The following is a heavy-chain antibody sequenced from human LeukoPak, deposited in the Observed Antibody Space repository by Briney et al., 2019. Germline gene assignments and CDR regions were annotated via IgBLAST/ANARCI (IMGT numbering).Heavy chain of an antibody. D-gene: IGHD4-17*01. V-gene: IGHV3-48*01. J-gene: IGHJ6*03. Sequence: PGGSLRLSCAASGFTFSSYSMNWVRQAPGKGLEWVSYISSSSSTIYYADSVKGRFTISRDNAKNSLYLQMNSLRAEDTAVYYCAREDHGVTTDGSQVYYMDVWGKGTTVTVSS. CDR2: ISSSSSTI. CDR3: AREDHGVTTDGSQVYYMDV. CDR1: GFTFSSYS.